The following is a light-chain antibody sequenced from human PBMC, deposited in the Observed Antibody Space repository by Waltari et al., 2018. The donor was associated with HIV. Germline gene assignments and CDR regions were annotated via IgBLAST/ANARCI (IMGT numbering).Light chain of an antibody. CDR3: SSYTSSSTVV. Sequence: QSALTQPASVSGSPGPSITISCTGTSSDVGGYNYVSWYQQHPGKAPKLMIYEVSNRPSGVSNRCSGSKSGNTAALTISGLQAEDEADYYCSSYTSSSTVVFGGGTKLTVL. CDR1: SSDVGGYNY. CDR2: EVS. J-gene: IGLJ2*01. V-gene: IGLV2-14*01.